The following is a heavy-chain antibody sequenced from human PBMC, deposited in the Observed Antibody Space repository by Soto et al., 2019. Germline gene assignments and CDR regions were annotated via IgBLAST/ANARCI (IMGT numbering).Heavy chain of an antibody. V-gene: IGHV3-30*18. CDR2: ISYDGSNK. CDR1: GFTFSSYG. CDR3: AKDEFDY. J-gene: IGHJ4*02. Sequence: PGGSLRLSCAASGFTFSSYGMHWVRQAPGKGLEWVAVISYDGSNKYYADSVKGRFTISRDNSKNTLYLQMNSLRAEDTAVYCCAKDEFDYWGQGTLVTVSS.